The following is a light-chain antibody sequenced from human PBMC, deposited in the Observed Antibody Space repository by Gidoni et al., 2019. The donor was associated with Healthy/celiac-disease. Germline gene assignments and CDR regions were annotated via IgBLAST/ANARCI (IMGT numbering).Light chain of an antibody. CDR3: SSYTSSSTVV. CDR1: SSDVGGYNY. Sequence: QSALTQPASVSASPGQSITIFCTGTSSDVGGYNYVSWYQQHPGKAPKLMIYDVSNRPSGVSNRFSGSKSGNTASLTISGLQAEDEADYYCSSYTSSSTVVFGGGTKLTVL. CDR2: DVS. V-gene: IGLV2-14*01. J-gene: IGLJ2*01.